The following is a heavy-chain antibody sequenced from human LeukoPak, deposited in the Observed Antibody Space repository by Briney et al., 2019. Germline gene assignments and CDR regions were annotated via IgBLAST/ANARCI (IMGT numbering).Heavy chain of an antibody. V-gene: IGHV1-18*01. CDR3: ARAIRAGNWGSFFDY. J-gene: IGHJ4*02. D-gene: IGHD7-27*01. Sequence: ASVEVSCKASGYTFTNYGISWVRQAPGQGLEWLGWISAYNGNTNYAQKLQGRVTMTTDTSTSTAYMELRSLRSDDTAVYYCARAIRAGNWGSFFDYWGQGTLVTVSS. CDR1: GYTFTNYG. CDR2: ISAYNGNT.